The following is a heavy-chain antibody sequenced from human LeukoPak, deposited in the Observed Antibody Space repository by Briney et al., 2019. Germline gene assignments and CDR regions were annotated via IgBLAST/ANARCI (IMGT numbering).Heavy chain of an antibody. Sequence: GRSLRLSCAASGFTFSSYAMHWVRQAPGKGLAWVALISYDGSNKYYADSVKGRFTISRDNSKNTLYLQMNSLRAEDTAVYYCARDLMNGIFYYWGQGTLVTVSS. CDR1: GFTFSSYA. D-gene: IGHD1-14*01. CDR2: ISYDGSNK. CDR3: ARDLMNGIFYY. J-gene: IGHJ4*02. V-gene: IGHV3-30*04.